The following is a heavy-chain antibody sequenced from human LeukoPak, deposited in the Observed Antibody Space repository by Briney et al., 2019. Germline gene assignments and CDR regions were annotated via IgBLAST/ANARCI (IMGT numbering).Heavy chain of an antibody. CDR3: ARRDMDSGNFYYFDY. Sequence: GGSLRLSCVASGFPFSSYWMNWVRQAPGKGLEWVSSISSSSSYIYYADSVKGRFTISRDNAKNSLYLQMNSLRAEDTAVYYCARRDMDSGNFYYFDYWGQGTLVTVSS. D-gene: IGHD3-10*01. V-gene: IGHV3-21*01. CDR2: ISSSSSYI. CDR1: GFPFSSYW. J-gene: IGHJ4*02.